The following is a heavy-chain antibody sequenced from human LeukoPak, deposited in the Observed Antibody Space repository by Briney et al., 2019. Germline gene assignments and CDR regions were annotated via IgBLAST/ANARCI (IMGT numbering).Heavy chain of an antibody. CDR3: ARGTTSLTPFDY. J-gene: IGHJ4*02. CDR2: IYYSGST. CDR1: GGSISSGGYY. Sequence: SQTLSLTCTVSGGSISSGGYYWSWIRQHPGKGLEWIGYIYYSGSTYYNPSLKSRVTISVDTSKNQFSLKPSSVTAADTAVYYCARGTTSLTPFDYWGQGTLVTVSS. D-gene: IGHD1-1*01. V-gene: IGHV4-31*03.